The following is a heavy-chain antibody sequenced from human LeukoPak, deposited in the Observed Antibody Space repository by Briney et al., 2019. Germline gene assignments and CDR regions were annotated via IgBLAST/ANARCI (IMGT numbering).Heavy chain of an antibody. CDR3: ARSRYRSWYDFDY. D-gene: IGHD6-13*01. V-gene: IGHV4-4*02. Sequence: SETLSLTCAVSGGSISSSNWWSWVRQPPGKGLEWIGEIYHSESTNYNPSLKSRVTISVDTSKNQFSLKLSSVTAADTAVYYCARSRYRSWYDFDYWGQGTLVTVSS. CDR1: GGSISSSNW. CDR2: IYHSEST. J-gene: IGHJ4*02.